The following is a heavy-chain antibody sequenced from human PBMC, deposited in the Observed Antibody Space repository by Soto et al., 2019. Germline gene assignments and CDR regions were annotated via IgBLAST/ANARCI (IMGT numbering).Heavy chain of an antibody. CDR2: ISSSSNYI. V-gene: IGHV3-21*01. CDR3: AGRDYYYYGMDV. J-gene: IGHJ6*02. Sequence: GGSLRLSCAASGFTFSSYTMDWVRQAPGKGLEWVSCISSSSNYIYYADSVKGRFTVSRDNAENSLYLQIDSLRADDTAVYYCAGRDYYYYGMDVWGQGTTFTVAS. CDR1: GFTFSSYT.